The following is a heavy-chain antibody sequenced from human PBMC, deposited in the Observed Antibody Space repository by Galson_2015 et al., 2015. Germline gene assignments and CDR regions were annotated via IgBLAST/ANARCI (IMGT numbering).Heavy chain of an antibody. D-gene: IGHD4-17*01. CDR2: INWNGGRA. J-gene: IGHJ4*02. V-gene: IGHV3-20*04. CDR1: GFNFNDYG. CDR3: ARDLDYGEYTLGY. Sequence: SLRLSCAGSGFNFNDYGMNWVRQAPGKGLEWVSGINWNGGRASYADSVKGRFTISRDNAKNSLYLQMTSLRAEDTAFYYCARDLDYGEYTLGYWGQGNLVIVSS.